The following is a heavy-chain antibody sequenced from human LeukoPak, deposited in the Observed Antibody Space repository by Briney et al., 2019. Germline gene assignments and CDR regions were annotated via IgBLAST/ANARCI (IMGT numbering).Heavy chain of an antibody. CDR3: TTDILSWYYYGSGSSQE. CDR2: IKSKTDGGTT. V-gene: IGHV3-15*01. J-gene: IGHJ4*02. Sequence: GGSLRLSCAASGFTFSNAWMSWVRQAPGKGLEWVGRIKSKTDGGTTDYAAPVKGRFTISRDDSKNTLYLQMNSLKTEDTAVYYCTTDILSWYYYGSGSSQEWGQGTLVTVSS. D-gene: IGHD3-10*01. CDR1: GFTFSNAW.